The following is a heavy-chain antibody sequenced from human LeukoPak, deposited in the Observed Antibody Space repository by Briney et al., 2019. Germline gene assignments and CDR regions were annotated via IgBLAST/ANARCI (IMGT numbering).Heavy chain of an antibody. CDR2: IRYDGSNK. J-gene: IGHJ3*02. D-gene: IGHD2-15*01. CDR1: GFTFSSYG. V-gene: IGHV3-30*02. Sequence: GGSLRLSCAASGFTFSSYGMHWVRQAPGKGLEWVAFIRYDGSNKYYADSVKGRFTISRDNSKNTLYLQMNSLRAEDTAVYYCAKDISMVAAGRDAFDIWGQGTMVTVSS. CDR3: AKDISMVAAGRDAFDI.